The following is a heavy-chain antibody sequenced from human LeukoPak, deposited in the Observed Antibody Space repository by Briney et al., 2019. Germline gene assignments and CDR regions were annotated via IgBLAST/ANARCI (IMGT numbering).Heavy chain of an antibody. Sequence: PSETLSLTCTVSGGSISSDHWNWIRQPPGKGLEWIGCIYYSGSTYYNPSLKSRVTISVDMSKSQFSLRLTSVTAADTAVYYCARVAAAYDWYFDLWGRGTLVTVSP. D-gene: IGHD6-13*01. CDR2: IYYSGST. CDR1: GGSISSDH. J-gene: IGHJ2*01. V-gene: IGHV4-59*01. CDR3: ARVAAAYDWYFDL.